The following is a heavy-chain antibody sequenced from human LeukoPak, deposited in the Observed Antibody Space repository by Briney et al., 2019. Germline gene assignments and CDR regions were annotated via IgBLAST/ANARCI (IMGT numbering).Heavy chain of an antibody. D-gene: IGHD5-24*01. Sequence: GGSLRLSCAASGFTFSSYAMSWVRQAPGKGLEWVAVISYDGSNKYYADSVKGRFTISRDNSKNTLYLQMNSLRAEDTAVYYCARPAPRWLQLGAFDIWGQGTMVTVSS. V-gene: IGHV3-30-3*01. CDR1: GFTFSSYA. CDR2: ISYDGSNK. J-gene: IGHJ3*02. CDR3: ARPAPRWLQLGAFDI.